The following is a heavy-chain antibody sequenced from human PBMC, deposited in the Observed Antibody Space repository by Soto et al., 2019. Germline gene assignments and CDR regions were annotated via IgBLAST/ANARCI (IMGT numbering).Heavy chain of an antibody. CDR1: GYSFTSYW. J-gene: IGHJ6*02. CDR2: IYPGDSDT. V-gene: IGHV5-51*01. CDR3: VRENYYYGMDV. Sequence: PGESLKISCKGSGYSFTSYWIGWVRQMPGKGLEWMGIIYPGDSDTRYSPSFQGQVTISADKSKNTLYLQMNSLRVEDTAMYYCVRENYYYGMDVWGQGTAVTVSS.